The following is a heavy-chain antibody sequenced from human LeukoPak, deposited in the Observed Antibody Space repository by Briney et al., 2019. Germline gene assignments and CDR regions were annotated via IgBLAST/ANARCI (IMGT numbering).Heavy chain of an antibody. CDR3: AKDGSGTIGYYFDY. V-gene: IGHV3-30*18. CDR1: GFTSSSYG. J-gene: IGHJ4*02. Sequence: PGGSLRLSCAASGFTSSSYGMHWVRQAPGKGLEWVAVISYDGSNKYYADSVKGRFTISRDNSKNTLYLQMNSLRAEDTAVYYCAKDGSGTIGYYFDYWGQGTLVTVSS. D-gene: IGHD3-10*01. CDR2: ISYDGSNK.